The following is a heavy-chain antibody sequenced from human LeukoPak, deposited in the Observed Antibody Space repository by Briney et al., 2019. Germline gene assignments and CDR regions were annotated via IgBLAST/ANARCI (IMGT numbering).Heavy chain of an antibody. CDR2: ISGSGGST. D-gene: IGHD6-19*01. CDR3: AKSWRQXLXQDXXDY. CDR1: GFTFSSYA. J-gene: IGHJ4*02. V-gene: IGHV3-23*01. Sequence: GGSLRLSCAASGFTFSSYAMSWVRQAPGKGLEWVSAISGSGGSTYYADSVKGRFTISRDNSKNTLYLQMNSLRAEDTAVYYCAKSWRQXLXQDXXDYWGQGTLVTVSS.